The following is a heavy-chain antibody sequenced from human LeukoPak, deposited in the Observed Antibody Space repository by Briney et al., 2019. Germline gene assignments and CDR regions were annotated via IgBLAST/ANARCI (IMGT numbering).Heavy chain of an antibody. V-gene: IGHV4-59*08. CDR3: ARGARGSYSY. Sequence: PSETLSLTCTVSGGSISSYYWSWIRQPPGKGLEWIGYIFYSGGTNYNPSLKSRVTISVDTSKNQFSLNLSSVTAADTAVYYCARGARGSYSYWGQGTLVTVSS. CDR1: GGSISSYY. CDR2: IFYSGGT. D-gene: IGHD1-26*01. J-gene: IGHJ4*02.